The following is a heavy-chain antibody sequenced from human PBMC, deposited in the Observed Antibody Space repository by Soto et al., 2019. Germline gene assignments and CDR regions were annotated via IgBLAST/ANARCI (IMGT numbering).Heavy chain of an antibody. Sequence: PSETLSLTCAVYGGSFSGYYWSWIRQPPGKGLEWIGEINHSGSTNYNPSLKSRVTISVDTSKNQFSLKLSSVTAADTAVYYCARVSVSLTTSDYWGQGTLVTVSS. CDR1: GGSFSGYY. CDR2: INHSGST. D-gene: IGHD4-4*01. J-gene: IGHJ4*02. CDR3: ARVSVSLTTSDY. V-gene: IGHV4-34*01.